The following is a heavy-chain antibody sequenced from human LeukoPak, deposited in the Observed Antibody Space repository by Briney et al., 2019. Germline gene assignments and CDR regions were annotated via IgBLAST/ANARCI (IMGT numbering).Heavy chain of an antibody. J-gene: IGHJ3*02. CDR3: ARTNLWFGELDAFDI. V-gene: IGHV5-51*01. Sequence: GESLKISCKGSGYRFSNYWIAWVRQMPGKGLEWMGIIYPDDSNTRYSPSFQGQVTISADKSISIASLQRSSLKASDTAMYYCARTNLWFGELDAFDIWGQGTLVTVSS. CDR1: GYRFSNYW. CDR2: IYPDDSNT. D-gene: IGHD3-10*01.